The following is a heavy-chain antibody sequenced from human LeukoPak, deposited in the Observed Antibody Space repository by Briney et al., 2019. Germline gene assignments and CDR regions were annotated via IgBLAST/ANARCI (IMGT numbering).Heavy chain of an antibody. Sequence: GGSLRLSCAASGFTFSSYAMHWVRQAPGKGLEWVAVISYDGSNKYYADSVKGRFAISRDNSKNTLYLQMNSLRAEDTAVYYCARAPPITMIVVVYPGGMDVWGQGTTVTVSS. CDR3: ARAPPITMIVVVYPGGMDV. D-gene: IGHD3-22*01. V-gene: IGHV3-30*09. CDR2: ISYDGSNK. J-gene: IGHJ6*02. CDR1: GFTFSSYA.